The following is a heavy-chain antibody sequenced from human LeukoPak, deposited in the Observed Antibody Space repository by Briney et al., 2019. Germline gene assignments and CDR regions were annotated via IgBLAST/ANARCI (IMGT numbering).Heavy chain of an antibody. CDR2: IIPIFGTA. CDR1: GGTFSSYA. V-gene: IGHV1-69*06. J-gene: IGHJ6*03. Sequence: SVTVSCKASGGTFSSYAISWVRQAPGQGLEWMGRIIPIFGTANYAQKFQGRVTITADKSTSTAYMELSSLRSEDTAVYYCARDRGGTVRYYYYYMDVWGKGTTVTVSS. D-gene: IGHD3-10*01. CDR3: ARDRGGTVRYYYYYMDV.